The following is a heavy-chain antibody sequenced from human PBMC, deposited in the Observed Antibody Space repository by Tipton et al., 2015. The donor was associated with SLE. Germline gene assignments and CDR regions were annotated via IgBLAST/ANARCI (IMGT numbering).Heavy chain of an antibody. CDR3: ARRAVTGSHYFYYALGI. CDR2: IYPGDSDI. CDR1: GYSFTNYW. D-gene: IGHD6-19*01. V-gene: IGHV5-51*03. Sequence: QLVQSGAEVKKPGESLKISCKGSGYSFTNYWIGWVRQMPGKGLEWMGIIYPGDSDIRYTPSFQGHVTISVDKSINTAYLQWSSLKTSDSAIYFCARRAVTGSHYFYYALGIWGQGTTVAVSS. J-gene: IGHJ6*02.